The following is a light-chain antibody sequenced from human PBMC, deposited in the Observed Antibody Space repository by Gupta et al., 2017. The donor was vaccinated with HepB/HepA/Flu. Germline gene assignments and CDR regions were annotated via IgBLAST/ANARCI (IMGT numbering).Light chain of an antibody. J-gene: IGLJ2*01. Sequence: QSVLTQPPSASGPPGQRVTISCSGSSSNIGSNTVNWYQQLPGTAPKLLIYSNNQRHSGVPDRFSGSKSGTSAALAISGLQAEEEADYYCEAWEDSRNGYVVFGGGTKLTVL. CDR1: SSNIGSNT. V-gene: IGLV1-44*01. CDR3: EAWEDSRNGYVV. CDR2: SNN.